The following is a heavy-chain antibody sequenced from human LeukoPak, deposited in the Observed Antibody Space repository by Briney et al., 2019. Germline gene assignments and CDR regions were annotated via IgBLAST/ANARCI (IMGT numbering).Heavy chain of an antibody. CDR2: ISAYNGNT. J-gene: IGHJ5*02. CDR3: ARDRVVYCSGGSCYSPWFDP. Sequence: GASVKVSCKASGYTFTSYGISWVRQAPGQGLEWMGWISAYNGNTNYAQKLQGRVTMTTDTSTSTAYMELRSLRSDDTAVYYCARDRVVYCSGGSCYSPWFDPWGQGTLVTVSS. D-gene: IGHD2-15*01. V-gene: IGHV1-18*01. CDR1: GYTFTSYG.